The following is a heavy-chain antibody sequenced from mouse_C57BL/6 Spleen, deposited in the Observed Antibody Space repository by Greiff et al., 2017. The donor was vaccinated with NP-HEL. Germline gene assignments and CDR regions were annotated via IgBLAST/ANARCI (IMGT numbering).Heavy chain of an antibody. D-gene: IGHD2-5*01. CDR1: GYTFTSYT. V-gene: IGHV1-4*01. CDR2: INPSSGYT. J-gene: IGHJ3*01. CDR3: ARSDYSNLLAY. Sequence: VKLMESGAELARPGASVKMSCKASGYTFTSYTMHWVKQRPGQGLEWIGYINPSSGYTKYNQKFKDKATLTADKSSSTAYMQLSSLTSEDSAVYYCARSDYSNLLAYWGQGTLVTVSA.